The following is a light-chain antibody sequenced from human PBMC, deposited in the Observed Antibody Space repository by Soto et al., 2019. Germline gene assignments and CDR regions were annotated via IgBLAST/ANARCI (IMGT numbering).Light chain of an antibody. CDR1: QSVLYSSNNKNY. CDR2: WAS. CDR3: QQHYSTPGT. J-gene: IGKJ1*01. Sequence: DIVMTQSPDSLAVSLGERATINCKSSQSVLYSSNNKNYLAWYQQKPGQPPKLLIYWASTRESGVPDRFSGSGSGTDFTLTISSLQAEEVAVYYCQQHYSTPGTFGQGTKVEIK. V-gene: IGKV4-1*01.